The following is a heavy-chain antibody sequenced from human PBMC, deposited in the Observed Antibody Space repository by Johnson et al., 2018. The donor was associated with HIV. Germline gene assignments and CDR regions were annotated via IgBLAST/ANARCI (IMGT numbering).Heavy chain of an antibody. CDR1: GFTVSSNY. J-gene: IGHJ3*02. CDR3: ARVVVITYHDAFDI. Sequence: VQLVESGGGLIQPGGSLRLSCAASGFTVSSNYMSWVRQAPGKGLEWVSLIYSGDSTYYADSVKGRFTISRDNSKNTLYLQMNSLRAEDTAVYYCARVVVITYHDAFDIWGQGTMVTVSS. D-gene: IGHD3-22*01. CDR2: IYSGDST. V-gene: IGHV3-53*01.